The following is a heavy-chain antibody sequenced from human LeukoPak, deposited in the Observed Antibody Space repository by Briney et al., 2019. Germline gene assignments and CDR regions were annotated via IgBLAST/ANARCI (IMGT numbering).Heavy chain of an antibody. CDR3: TRGGIVVVSAAPYDY. Sequence: GGSLRLSCAASGFTFSTYGMNWVRQAPGKGLEWVGFIRSKAYGGTTEYAASVKGRFTISRDDSKSIAYLQMNSLKTEDTAVYYCTRGGIVVVSAAPYDYWGQGTLVTVSS. V-gene: IGHV3-49*04. D-gene: IGHD2-2*01. CDR2: IRSKAYGGTT. CDR1: GFTFSTYG. J-gene: IGHJ4*02.